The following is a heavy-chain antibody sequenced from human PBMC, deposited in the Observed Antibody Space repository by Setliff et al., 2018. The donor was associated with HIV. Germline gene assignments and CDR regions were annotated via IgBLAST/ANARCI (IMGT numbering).Heavy chain of an antibody. D-gene: IGHD2-2*01. CDR3: TKNLYSSRSSPLDY. V-gene: IGHV3-30*02. Sequence: GGSLRLSCAASNFTFSFYGMHWVRQPPGKGLEWVAFIPNDGSYKNYADSVKGRFTISRDNSKNTLYLQMDSLRAEDTAVYYCTKNLYSSRSSPLDYWGQGTLVTVSS. CDR1: NFTFSFYG. J-gene: IGHJ4*02. CDR2: IPNDGSYK.